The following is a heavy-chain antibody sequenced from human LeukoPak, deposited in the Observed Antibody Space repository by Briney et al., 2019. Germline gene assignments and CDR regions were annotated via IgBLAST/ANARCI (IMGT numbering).Heavy chain of an antibody. V-gene: IGHV4-38-2*02. CDR3: ARLKASSSGYSLYWYYVDV. CDR2: IYYSGNT. Sequence: PSETLSLTCSVSGYSISSGYYWGWIRQPPGKGLEWIGAIYYSGNTYYNPSLKSRVTISVDTSKNQFSLKLSSVTAADTAVYYCARLKASSSGYSLYWYYVDVWGKGTTVTVSS. CDR1: GYSISSGYY. D-gene: IGHD3-22*01. J-gene: IGHJ6*03.